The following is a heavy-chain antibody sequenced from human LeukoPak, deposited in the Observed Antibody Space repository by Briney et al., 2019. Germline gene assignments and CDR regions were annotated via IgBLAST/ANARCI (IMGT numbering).Heavy chain of an antibody. CDR2: INHSGST. CDR1: GRSFSGYY. CDR3: ARVYGYSSGWYFYFDY. V-gene: IGHV4-34*01. D-gene: IGHD6-19*01. Sequence: SETLSLTCAVYGRSFSGYYWSWIRQPPGKGLEWIGEINHSGSTNYNPSLKSRVTISVDTSKNQFSLKLSSVTAADTAVYYCARVYGYSSGWYFYFDYWGQGTLVTVSS. J-gene: IGHJ4*02.